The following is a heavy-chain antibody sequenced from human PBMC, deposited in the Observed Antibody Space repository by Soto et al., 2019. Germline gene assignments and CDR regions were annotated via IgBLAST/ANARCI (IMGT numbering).Heavy chain of an antibody. CDR1: GFTFTSSA. D-gene: IGHD6-13*01. Sequence: SVKVSCKASGFTFTSSAVQWVRQARGQRLEWIGWIVVGSGNTNYAQKFQERVTITRDMSTSTAYMELSSLRSEDTAVYYCAADLGVVNRLGSWSGRYYYYGMDVWGQGTTVTVSS. CDR3: AADLGVVNRLGSWSGRYYYYGMDV. CDR2: IVVGSGNT. J-gene: IGHJ6*02. V-gene: IGHV1-58*01.